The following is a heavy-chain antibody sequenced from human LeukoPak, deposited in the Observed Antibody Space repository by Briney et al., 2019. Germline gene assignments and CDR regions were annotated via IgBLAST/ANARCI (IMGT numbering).Heavy chain of an antibody. Sequence: GGSLRLSCAASGFTFSSYGMHWVRQAPGKGLERVAFIRYDGSNKYYADSVKGRFTISRDNSKNTLYLQMNSLRAEDTAVYYCAKDREMATIIDYWGQGTLVTVSS. J-gene: IGHJ4*02. CDR3: AKDREMATIIDY. CDR1: GFTFSSYG. CDR2: IRYDGSNK. V-gene: IGHV3-30*02. D-gene: IGHD5-24*01.